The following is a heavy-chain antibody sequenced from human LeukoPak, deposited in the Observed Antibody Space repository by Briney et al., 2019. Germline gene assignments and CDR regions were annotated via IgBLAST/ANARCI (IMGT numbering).Heavy chain of an antibody. CDR3: ARDQIRYFDWLFEYDY. CDR2: ISPYNGNT. CDR1: GYSFTSYG. Sequence: ASVKVSCKSAGYSFTSYGISWVRQAPGQGLEWMGWISPYNGNTNYAQKLQGRVTMTTETSTSTAYMELRSLRSDDTAVYYCARDQIRYFDWLFEYDYWGQGTLVTVSS. D-gene: IGHD3-9*01. J-gene: IGHJ4*02. V-gene: IGHV1-18*01.